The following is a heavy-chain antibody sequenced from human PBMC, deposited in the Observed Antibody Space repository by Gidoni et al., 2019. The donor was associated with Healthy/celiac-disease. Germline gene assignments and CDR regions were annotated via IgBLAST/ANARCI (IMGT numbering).Heavy chain of an antibody. V-gene: IGHV3-9*01. CDR2: ISWNSGSI. CDR3: AKDYDSSGYYFDY. Sequence: EVQLVESGGGVVQPGRSVRLSGAADGFTFDEYAMHWVRQAPGKGLEWVSGISWNSGSIGYADSVKGRFPISRDNAKNSLYLQMNSLRAEDTALYYCAKDYDSSGYYFDYWGQGTLVTVSS. D-gene: IGHD3-22*01. CDR1: GFTFDEYA. J-gene: IGHJ4*02.